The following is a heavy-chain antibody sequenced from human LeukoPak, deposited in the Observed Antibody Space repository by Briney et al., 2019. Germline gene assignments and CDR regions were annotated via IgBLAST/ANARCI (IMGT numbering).Heavy chain of an antibody. D-gene: IGHD1-1*01. CDR1: GFTFSTYA. CDR3: AKGYWNPGY. Sequence: GGSLRLSCVASGFTFSTYAMTWVRQAPGKGLEWVSGISGSGGSTYYADSVKGRFTISRDNSKNTLYLQMNYLRAEDTALYYCAKGYWNPGYWGQGTLVTVSS. CDR2: ISGSGGST. V-gene: IGHV3-23*01. J-gene: IGHJ4*02.